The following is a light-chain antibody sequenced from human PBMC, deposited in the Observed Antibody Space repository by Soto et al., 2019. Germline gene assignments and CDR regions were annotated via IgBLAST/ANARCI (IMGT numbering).Light chain of an antibody. V-gene: IGLV2-14*03. CDR3: CSYTSSDIYV. Sequence: QSALTQPASMSGSPGQSITISCTGTSSDVGGYNYVSWYQQHPGKAPKLMIYDVGNRPSGVSNRFSGSKSGNTASLTISGLQAEDEADYYCCSYTSSDIYVFGTGTKVTVL. CDR1: SSDVGGYNY. CDR2: DVG. J-gene: IGLJ1*01.